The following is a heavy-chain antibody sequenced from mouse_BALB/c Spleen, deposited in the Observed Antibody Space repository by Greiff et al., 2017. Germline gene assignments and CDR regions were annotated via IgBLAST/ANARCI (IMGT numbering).Heavy chain of an antibody. J-gene: IGHJ4*01. Sequence: QVQLKQSGAELMKPGASVKISCKATGYTFSSYWIEWVKQRPGHGLEWIGEILPGSGSTNYNEKFKGKATFTADTSSNTAYMQLSSLTSEDSAVYYCARADGYPYYYAMDYWGQGTSVTVSS. V-gene: IGHV1-9*01. CDR3: ARADGYPYYYAMDY. CDR2: ILPGSGST. CDR1: GYTFSSYW. D-gene: IGHD2-3*01.